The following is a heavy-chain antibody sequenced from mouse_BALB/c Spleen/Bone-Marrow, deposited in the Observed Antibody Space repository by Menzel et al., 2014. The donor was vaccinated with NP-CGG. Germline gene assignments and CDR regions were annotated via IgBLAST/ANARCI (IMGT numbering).Heavy chain of an antibody. CDR3: ERSRYVGYFDY. V-gene: IGHV1S135*01. Sequence: EVQLQQSGPELVKPGASVKVSCKASGYASTSYNMFWVKQSHGKSLEWIGYIDPYNGGTSYNQKFKGKATLTVDKSSSTAYMHLNIRTSEASAFYYCERSRYVGYFDYWGHGPTLTVS. J-gene: IGHJ2*01. CDR1: GYASTSYN. D-gene: IGHD2-14*01. CDR2: IDPYNGGT.